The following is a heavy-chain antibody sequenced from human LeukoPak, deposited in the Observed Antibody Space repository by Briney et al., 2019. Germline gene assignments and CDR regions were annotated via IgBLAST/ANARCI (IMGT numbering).Heavy chain of an antibody. V-gene: IGHV1-18*01. CDR3: ARETDWGFLDY. CDR1: GYTFTSYG. D-gene: IGHD7-27*01. J-gene: IGHJ4*02. CDR2: ISAYNGNT. Sequence: ASVKVSCKDSGYTFTSYGISWVRQAPGQGLEWMGWISAYNGNTNYTQKLQGRVTITTDTSTSTAYMELRSLRSDDTAVYYCARETDWGFLDYWGQGTLVTVSS.